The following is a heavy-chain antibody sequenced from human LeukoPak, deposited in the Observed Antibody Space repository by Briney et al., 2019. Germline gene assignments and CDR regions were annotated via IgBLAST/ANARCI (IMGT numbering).Heavy chain of an antibody. V-gene: IGHV3-15*01. CDR3: TTDGYYYGSGSITDY. CDR2: IKSKTDGGTT. J-gene: IGHJ4*02. CDR1: GFTFSNAW. D-gene: IGHD3-10*01. Sequence: PGGSLRLSCAASGFTFSNAWMSWVRQAPGKGLEWVGRIKSKTDGGTTDYAAPVKGRFTISRDDSKNTLYLQMNSLKTEDTAVYYCTTDGYYYGSGSITDYWGQGTLVTVSS.